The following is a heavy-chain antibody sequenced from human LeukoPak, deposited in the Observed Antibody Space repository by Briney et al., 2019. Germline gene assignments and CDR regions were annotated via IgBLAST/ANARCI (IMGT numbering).Heavy chain of an antibody. CDR1: GFTFSDYY. Sequence: AGGSLRLSCAASGFTFSDYYMSWIRQAPGKGLEWVSYISSSGSTIYYADSVKGHFTTSRDNVKNSLYLQMNSLRAEDTAVYYCARGMRLVRGLMFDYWGQGTLVTVSS. V-gene: IGHV3-11*04. CDR2: ISSSGSTI. J-gene: IGHJ4*02. D-gene: IGHD3-10*01. CDR3: ARGMRLVRGLMFDY.